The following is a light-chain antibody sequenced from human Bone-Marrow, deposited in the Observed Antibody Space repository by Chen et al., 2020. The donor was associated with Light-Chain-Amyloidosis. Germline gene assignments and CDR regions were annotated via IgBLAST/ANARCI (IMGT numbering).Light chain of an antibody. CDR3: SSCTITNTLV. CDR2: EVT. J-gene: IGLJ1*01. V-gene: IGLV2-14*01. Sequence: QSALTQTASVSGSPGQSITISCTGTSSDVGGDNHVSWYQQHPDKAPKLMIYEVTNRPSWVPDRFSGSKSDNTASLSISGLQTEIEADYFCSSCTITNTLVFGSGTRVTVL. CDR1: SSDVGGDNH.